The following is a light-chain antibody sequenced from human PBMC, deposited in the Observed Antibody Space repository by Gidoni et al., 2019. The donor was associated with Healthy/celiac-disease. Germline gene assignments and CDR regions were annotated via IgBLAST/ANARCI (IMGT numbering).Light chain of an antibody. J-gene: IGLJ2*01. CDR2: GNS. CDR3: QSYDSSLSVVV. Sequence: SVLPQPPSVSAAPVPRVTISCTGSSSNIGAGYDVHWYQQLPGTAPKLLIYGNSNRPSGVPDRFSGSKSGTSASLAITGLQAEDEADYYCQSYDSSLSVVVFGGGTKLTVL. V-gene: IGLV1-40*01. CDR1: SSNIGAGYD.